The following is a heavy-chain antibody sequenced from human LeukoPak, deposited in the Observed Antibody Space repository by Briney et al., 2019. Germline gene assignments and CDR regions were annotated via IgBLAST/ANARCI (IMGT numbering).Heavy chain of an antibody. D-gene: IGHD2-15*01. Sequence: GGSLRLSCAASGFTFSGSAVHWVRQSSGKGLEWIGHIDKKDNLYATAYAESVKGRFTISRDDSKDTAFLHMDSLKTEDTALYYCTRDRGTYNWFDPWGQGTLVTVSS. J-gene: IGHJ5*02. CDR1: GFTFSGSA. CDR3: TRDRGTYNWFDP. CDR2: IDKKDNLYAT. V-gene: IGHV3-73*01.